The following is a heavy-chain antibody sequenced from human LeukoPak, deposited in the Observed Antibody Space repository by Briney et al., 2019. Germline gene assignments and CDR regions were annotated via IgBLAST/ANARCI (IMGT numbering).Heavy chain of an antibody. V-gene: IGHV1-2*02. CDR1: GYTSINYY. Sequence: ASVRVSCKASGYTSINYYIHWVRQAPGQGLEWMGWINPNSGDTDYAQKFQGRVTMTRDSSISTAYVELTWLTSDDTAIYYCARDFSTTTFPYNWFDPWGQGTLVTVSS. CDR2: INPNSGDT. D-gene: IGHD2/OR15-2a*01. J-gene: IGHJ5*02. CDR3: ARDFSTTTFPYNWFDP.